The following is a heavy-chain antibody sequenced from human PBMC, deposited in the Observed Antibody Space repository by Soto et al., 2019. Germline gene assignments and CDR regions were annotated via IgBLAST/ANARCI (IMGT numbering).Heavy chain of an antibody. CDR1: GFAFRSFT. CDR3: TRDESRDSSDRGGLEH. V-gene: IGHV3-21*01. CDR2: ISINIAYI. Sequence: PVGSLILSCAASGFAFRSFTINWVRQAPVKGLEWVSTISINIAYIYYTDALRGSFTISRDNAKNSLHLQMNSLRAEDTAVYYCTRDESRDSSDRGGLEHWGPRTLVTVSS. J-gene: IGHJ5*02. D-gene: IGHD6-25*01.